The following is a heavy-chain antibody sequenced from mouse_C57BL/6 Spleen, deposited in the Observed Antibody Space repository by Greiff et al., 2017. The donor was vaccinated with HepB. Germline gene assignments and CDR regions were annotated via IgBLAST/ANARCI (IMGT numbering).Heavy chain of an antibody. CDR1: GYTFTSYW. V-gene: IGHV1-5*01. D-gene: IGHD3-2*02. J-gene: IGHJ4*01. CDR3: TRLSSGGAMDY. CDR2: IYPGNSDT. Sequence: EVMLVESGTVLARPGASVKMSCKTSGYTFTSYWMHWVKQRPGQGLAWIGAIYPGNSDTSYNQKFKGKAKLTAVTSASTAYMELSSMTNEDSAVYYCTRLSSGGAMDYWGQGTSVTVSS.